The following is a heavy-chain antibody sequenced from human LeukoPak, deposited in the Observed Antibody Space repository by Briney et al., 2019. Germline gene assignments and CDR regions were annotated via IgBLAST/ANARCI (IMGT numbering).Heavy chain of an antibody. Sequence: GGSLRLSCAASGFTFSSYAMSWVRQAPGRGLEWVSAISGSGGSTYYADSVKGRFTISRDNSKNTLYLQMNSLRAEDTAVYYCAKDPPPDPLYGDPALNWFDPWGQGTLVTVSP. CDR1: GFTFSSYA. D-gene: IGHD4-17*01. CDR3: AKDPPPDPLYGDPALNWFDP. J-gene: IGHJ5*02. V-gene: IGHV3-23*01. CDR2: ISGSGGST.